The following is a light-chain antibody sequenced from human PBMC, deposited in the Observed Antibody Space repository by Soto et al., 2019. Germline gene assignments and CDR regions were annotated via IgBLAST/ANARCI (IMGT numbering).Light chain of an antibody. J-gene: IGKJ5*01. CDR3: QQTYTNPTIT. Sequence: DIQMTQSPSSLSASVGDRVSVSCRASRTMNTFLNWYQQKPGKGPKLLIFGASNLQSGVPSRFSGSGSGTEFNLTITSLQPEDSAVYYCQQTYTNPTITFGQGTRLEIK. CDR2: GAS. CDR1: RTMNTF. V-gene: IGKV1-39*01.